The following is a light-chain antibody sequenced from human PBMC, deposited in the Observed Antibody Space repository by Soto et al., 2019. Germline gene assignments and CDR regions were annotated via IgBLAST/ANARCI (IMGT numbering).Light chain of an antibody. CDR1: QDISNY. V-gene: IGKV1-27*01. CDR2: AAS. CDR3: QKYNSAPPWT. Sequence: DIQMTQSPSSLSASVGDRVTITCRATQDISNYLAWYQQKPGKVPNLLIYAASTLQSGVPSRFSDSGSGTDFTLTISSLQTEDVATYYCQKYNSAPPWTFGQGTKVEI. J-gene: IGKJ1*01.